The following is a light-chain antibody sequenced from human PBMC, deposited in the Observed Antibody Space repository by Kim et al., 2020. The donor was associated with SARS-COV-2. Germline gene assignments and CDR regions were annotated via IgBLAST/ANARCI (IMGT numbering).Light chain of an antibody. CDR2: AAS. V-gene: IGKV1-27*01. CDR1: QDIANS. CDR3: QKYNRAPWT. J-gene: IGKJ1*01. Sequence: DIQMTQSPSSLSASVGDRVIITCRASQDIANSLAWYQQKPGKVPQVLIYAASTLQSGVPSRFSGSGSGTEFTLTIGSLQTEDVATYYCQKYNRAPWTFGPGTKVDIK.